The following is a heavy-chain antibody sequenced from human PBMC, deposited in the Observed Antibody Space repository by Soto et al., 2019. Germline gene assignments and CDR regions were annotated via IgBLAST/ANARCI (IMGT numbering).Heavy chain of an antibody. J-gene: IGHJ4*02. D-gene: IGHD3-10*01. CDR3: AKRGLRGKYYFDY. CDR1: GFIFTSFS. Sequence: GGSLRLSCAASGFIFTSFSMSWVRQAPGKGLEWVSSFGASGGTYYADSVKGRFSISRDNSKTTLYLQMNSLRAEDTAVYYCAKRGLRGKYYFDYWGQGTLVTVSS. CDR2: FGASGGT. V-gene: IGHV3-23*01.